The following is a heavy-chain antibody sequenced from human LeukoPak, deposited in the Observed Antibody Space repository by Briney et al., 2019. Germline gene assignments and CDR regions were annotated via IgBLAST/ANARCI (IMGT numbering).Heavy chain of an antibody. CDR2: INPSGGST. CDR3: ASGATLNSPSTY. Sequence: ASVSVSCKASGYTFTSYYMHWVRQAPGQGLEGMGVINPSGGSTIYAQKFQGRVTMTSDMSTTTVYMELSSLRSEDTAVYYCASGATLNSPSTYWGQGTLVTVSS. V-gene: IGHV1-46*01. CDR1: GYTFTSYY. J-gene: IGHJ4*02. D-gene: IGHD1-26*01.